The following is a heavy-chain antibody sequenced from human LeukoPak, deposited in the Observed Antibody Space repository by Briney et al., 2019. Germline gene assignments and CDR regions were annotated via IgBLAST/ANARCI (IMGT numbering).Heavy chain of an antibody. D-gene: IGHD1-26*01. V-gene: IGHV3-7*01. Sequence: GGSLRLSCAASGFTFSSYWMSWVRQAPGKGLEWVANIKRDGSEKYYVDSVKGRLTISRDDAENSLYLQMNSLRAEDTAVYYCAKDKGESGYFDYWGQGTLVTVSS. CDR2: IKRDGSEK. J-gene: IGHJ4*02. CDR3: AKDKGESGYFDY. CDR1: GFTFSSYW.